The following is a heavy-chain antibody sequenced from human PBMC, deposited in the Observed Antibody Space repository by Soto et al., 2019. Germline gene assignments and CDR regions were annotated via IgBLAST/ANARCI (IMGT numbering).Heavy chain of an antibody. J-gene: IGHJ2*01. CDR3: AIVEDFWSGYSYWYFDL. CDR1: GYTFTSYG. V-gene: IGHV1-18*01. Sequence: ASVKVSCKASGYTFTSYGISWVRQAPGQGLEWMGWISAYNGNTNYAQKLQGRVTMTTDTSTSTAYMELRSLRSDDTAVYYCAIVEDFWSGYSYWYFDLWGRGTLVTVSS. CDR2: ISAYNGNT. D-gene: IGHD3-3*01.